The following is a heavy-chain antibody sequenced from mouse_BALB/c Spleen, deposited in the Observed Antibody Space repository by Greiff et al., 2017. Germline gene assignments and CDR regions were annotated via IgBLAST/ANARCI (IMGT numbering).Heavy chain of an antibody. J-gene: IGHJ3*01. V-gene: IGHV5-17*02. D-gene: IGHD1-2*01. CDR3: ARDSPATPFAY. CDR2: ISSGSSTI. CDR1: GFTFSSFG. Sequence: EVKVVESGGGLVQPGGSRKLSCAASGFTFSSFGMHWVRQAPEKGLEWVAYISSGSSTIYYADTVKGRFTISRDNPKNTLFLQMTSLRSEDTAMYYCARDSPATPFAYWGQGTLVTVSA.